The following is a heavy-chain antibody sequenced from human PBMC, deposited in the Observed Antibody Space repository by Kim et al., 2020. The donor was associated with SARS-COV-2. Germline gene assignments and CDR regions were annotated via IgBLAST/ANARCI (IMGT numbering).Heavy chain of an antibody. J-gene: IGHJ4*02. CDR1: GFTFTKFW. D-gene: IGHD3-16*01. Sequence: GGSLRLSCAASGFTFTKFWLSWVRQAPGKGLEWVGRIRSKADGGTSDDAAPVKFRFTISRDDSKNTLYLQMNGLRAEDTAFYHCTTDYERIGGLCDVETCYPGSLWGQGTLVAVSS. V-gene: IGHV3-15*01. CDR3: TTDYERIGGLCDVETCYPGSL. CDR2: IRSKADGGTS.